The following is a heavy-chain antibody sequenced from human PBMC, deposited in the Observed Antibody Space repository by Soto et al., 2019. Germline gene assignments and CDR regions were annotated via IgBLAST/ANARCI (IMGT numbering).Heavy chain of an antibody. V-gene: IGHV3-74*01. D-gene: IGHD1-1*01. CDR3: ARGPRVSSTGTGAH. CDR1: GFTFSAYW. J-gene: IGHJ4*02. CDR2: ISDDGSTA. Sequence: EVHLVESGGALVKPGESLRLSCAVSGFTFSAYWMHWVRQVPGKGLTWVSRISDDGSTATYADSVKGRFVISRDNAKNSLYLEMNTSRVDDSGLYYCARGPRVSSTGTGAHWGRGTLVTVSS.